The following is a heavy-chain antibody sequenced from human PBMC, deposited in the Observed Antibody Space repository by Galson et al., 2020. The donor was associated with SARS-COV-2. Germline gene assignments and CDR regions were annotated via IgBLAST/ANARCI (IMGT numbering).Heavy chain of an antibody. CDR3: ATPIVGGTFDY. CDR2: MNPNSGNS. Sequence: ASVKVSCKASGYTFTSYDINWVRQATGQGLEWMGWMNPNSGNSGCAQKFQGRVTMTRNTSISTAYMELSSLRSEDTAVYYCATPIVGGTFDYWRPGPLVPVSS. J-gene: IGHJ4*02. V-gene: IGHV1-8*01. CDR1: GYTFTSYD. D-gene: IGHD1-26*01.